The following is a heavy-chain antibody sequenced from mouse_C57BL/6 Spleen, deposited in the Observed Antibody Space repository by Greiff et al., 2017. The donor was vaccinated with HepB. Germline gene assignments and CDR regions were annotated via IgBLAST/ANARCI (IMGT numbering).Heavy chain of an antibody. J-gene: IGHJ3*01. CDR2: ISSGSSTI. Sequence: EVQLVESGGGLVKPGGSLKLSCAASGFTFSDYGMHWVRQAPEKGLEWVAYISSGSSTIYYADTVKGRFTISRDNAKNTLFLQMTSLRSEDTAMYYCARGIGYGSSYGFACWGQGTLVTVSA. V-gene: IGHV5-17*01. CDR3: ARGIGYGSSYGFAC. D-gene: IGHD1-1*01. CDR1: GFTFSDYG.